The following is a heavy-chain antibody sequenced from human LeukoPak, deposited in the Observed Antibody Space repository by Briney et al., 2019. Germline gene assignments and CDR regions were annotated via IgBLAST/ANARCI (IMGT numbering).Heavy chain of an antibody. J-gene: IGHJ4*02. Sequence: GGSLRLSCAASGFTVSSNYMSWVRQAPGKGLEWVSVIYSGGSTYYADSVKGRFTISRDNSKHTLYLQMNSLRAEDTAVYYCARGVDSSGWYGGPFDYWGQGTLVTVSS. D-gene: IGHD6-19*01. V-gene: IGHV3-53*01. CDR2: IYSGGST. CDR1: GFTVSSNY. CDR3: ARGVDSSGWYGGPFDY.